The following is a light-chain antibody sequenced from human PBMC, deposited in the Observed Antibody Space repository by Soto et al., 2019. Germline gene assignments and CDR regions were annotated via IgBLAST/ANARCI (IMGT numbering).Light chain of an antibody. CDR1: QSVSSY. CDR3: QQRSSWMYT. J-gene: IGKJ2*01. V-gene: IGKV3-11*01. CDR2: DAS. Sequence: EIVLTQSPATLSLSPGERATLSCRASQSVSSYLAWYQQKPGQAPRLLIYDASNRATDIPARFSGSGSGTDITLTISSLEPEDFALYYCQQRSSWMYTFGQGTKLEIK.